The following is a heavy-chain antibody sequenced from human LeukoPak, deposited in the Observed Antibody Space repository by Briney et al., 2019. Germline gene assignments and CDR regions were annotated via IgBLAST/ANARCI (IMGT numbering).Heavy chain of an antibody. Sequence: PGGSLRLSCAASGFTFSSYSMNWVRQAPGKGLEWVSSISSSSSYIYYADSVKGRFTISRDNAKNPLYLQMNSLRAEDTAVYYCARALPSPLYSGSYADAFDIWGQGTMVTVSS. CDR2: ISSSSSYI. CDR3: ARALPSPLYSGSYADAFDI. D-gene: IGHD1-26*01. CDR1: GFTFSSYS. J-gene: IGHJ3*02. V-gene: IGHV3-21*01.